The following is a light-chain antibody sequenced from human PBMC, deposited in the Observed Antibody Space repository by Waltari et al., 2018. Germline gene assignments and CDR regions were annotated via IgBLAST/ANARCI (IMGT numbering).Light chain of an antibody. CDR3: QQSYSTPPT. V-gene: IGKV1-39*01. CDR1: QSISSY. CDR2: AAS. Sequence: DIQMTQSPSSLSASVGDRVTITRRASQSISSYLNWYQQKPGKAPELLIYAASSLQSGVPSRFSGSGSGTDFTLTISSLQPEDFATYYCQQSYSTPPTFGGGTKVEIK. J-gene: IGKJ4*01.